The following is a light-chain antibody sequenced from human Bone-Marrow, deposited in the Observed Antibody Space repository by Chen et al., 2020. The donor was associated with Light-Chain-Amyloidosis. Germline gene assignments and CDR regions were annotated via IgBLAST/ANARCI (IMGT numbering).Light chain of an antibody. V-gene: IGLV3-21*02. CDR1: NIVSTS. CDR3: QVCYRSSDRRV. CDR2: DDS. J-gene: IGLJ3*02. Sequence: SYELTQPSSVSVGPGQKATIDCRGNNIVSTSVHWYQQTPGQAPLLVVHDDSDRPAGIPERLSCSNSGNTATLTTSRVEAGDEADYYCQVCYRSSDRRVFGGGTKLTVL.